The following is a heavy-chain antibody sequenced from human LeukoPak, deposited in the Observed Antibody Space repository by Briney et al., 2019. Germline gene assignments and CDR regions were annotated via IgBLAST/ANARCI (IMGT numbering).Heavy chain of an antibody. CDR3: AKDDYYDTSGYRD. J-gene: IGHJ4*02. CDR1: GFTFSSYG. Sequence: GGSLRLSCAASGFTFSSYGMHWVRQAPGKGLEWVPVISYDVGKKYYADSVKGRFTISRDNSKNTLYLQMNSLRAEDTAVYYCAKDDYYDTSGYRDWGQGTLVTVSS. CDR2: ISYDVGKK. D-gene: IGHD3-22*01. V-gene: IGHV3-30*18.